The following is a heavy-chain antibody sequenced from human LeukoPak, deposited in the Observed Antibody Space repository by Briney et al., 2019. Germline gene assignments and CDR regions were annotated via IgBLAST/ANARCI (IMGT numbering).Heavy chain of an antibody. CDR3: PSGQSYDSSGYYPVY. CDR2: ISYDGSNK. J-gene: IGHJ4*02. CDR1: GFTFSSYA. Sequence: GGSLRLSCTASGFTFSSYAMHWVRQAPGKGLEWVAVISYDGSNKYYADSVKDRFTISRDNSKNTLYLQMNSLGAEDTAVYYCPSGQSYDSSGYYPVYWGQGPLVTVPS. V-gene: IGHV3-30-3*01. D-gene: IGHD3-22*01.